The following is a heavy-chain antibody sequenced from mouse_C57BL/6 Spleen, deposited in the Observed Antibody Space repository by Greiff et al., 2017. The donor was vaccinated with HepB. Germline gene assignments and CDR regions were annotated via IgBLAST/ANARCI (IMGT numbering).Heavy chain of an antibody. Sequence: QVQLQQSGPELVKPGASVKISCKASGYAFSSSWMNWVKQRPGKGLEWIGRIYPGDGDTNYNGKFKGKATLTADKSSSTAYMQLSSLTSEDSAVYFGARGIYYYAVAYWGQGTLVTVSA. CDR1: GYAFSSSW. V-gene: IGHV1-82*01. D-gene: IGHD1-1*01. J-gene: IGHJ3*01. CDR2: IYPGDGDT. CDR3: ARGIYYYAVAY.